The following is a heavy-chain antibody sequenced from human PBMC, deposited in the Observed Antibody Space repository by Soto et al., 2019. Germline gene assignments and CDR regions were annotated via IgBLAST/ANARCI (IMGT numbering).Heavy chain of an antibody. V-gene: IGHV1-69*04. Sequence: GASVKVSCKASGGTFSSYTIRWVRQAPGQGLEWMGRIIPVLGITKYAQKFQGRVTITRDTSTSTAYMELSSLRSEDTAVYYCARDGSLYYDGSGSVNWFDPWGQGTLVTVSS. CDR3: ARDGSLYYDGSGSVNWFDP. CDR2: IIPVLGIT. D-gene: IGHD3-22*01. J-gene: IGHJ5*02. CDR1: GGTFSSYT.